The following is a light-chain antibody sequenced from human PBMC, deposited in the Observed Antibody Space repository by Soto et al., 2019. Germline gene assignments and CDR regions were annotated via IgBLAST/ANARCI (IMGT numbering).Light chain of an antibody. V-gene: IGKV3-20*01. CDR3: QQYGSSPRT. CDR1: QSLSSSQ. Sequence: EIVLSQSPGTLSLSTGERATLSCRTSQSLSSSQLAWYQQKPGQAPRLLIHDASSRATGISDRFTGSGSGTDFTLTITTLEPEHFAVYYCQQYGSSPRTFGLGTKVDIK. CDR2: DAS. J-gene: IGKJ1*01.